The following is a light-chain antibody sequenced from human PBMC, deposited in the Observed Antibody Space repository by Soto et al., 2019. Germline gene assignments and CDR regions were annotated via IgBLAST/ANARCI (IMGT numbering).Light chain of an antibody. V-gene: IGKV3-15*01. CDR3: QQYDTWPRT. J-gene: IGKJ1*01. Sequence: EIVMTQSPSTLAVSPGERATLSCRASQSVSINLAWYQQKPGQAPRLLINGASTRATGIPARFSGSGSGTEFTLTISSLQSDDFGVYYCQQYDTWPRTFGQGTKVDIK. CDR1: QSVSIN. CDR2: GAS.